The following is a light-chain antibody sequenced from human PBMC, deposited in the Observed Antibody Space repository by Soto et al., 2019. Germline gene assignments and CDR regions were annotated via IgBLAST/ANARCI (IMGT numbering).Light chain of an antibody. J-gene: IGKJ3*01. Sequence: DIQMTQSPSSLSASVGDSVTITCRASQDISSYLNWYQQKPGKAPKLLIYAASTLHSGVPSRFSGSESVTDFTLTISSLQPDDFATYYCQQSYSTLFTFGPGTKVDFK. CDR3: QQSYSTLFT. V-gene: IGKV1-39*01. CDR1: QDISSY. CDR2: AAS.